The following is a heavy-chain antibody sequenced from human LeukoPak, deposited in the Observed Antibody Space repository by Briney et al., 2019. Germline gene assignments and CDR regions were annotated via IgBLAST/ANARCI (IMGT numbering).Heavy chain of an antibody. D-gene: IGHD4-23*01. CDR2: ISGSGGST. Sequence: LSGGSLRLSCAASGFTFSSYAMSWVRQAPGKGLEWVSAISGSGGSTYYADSVKGRFTISRDNSKNTLYLQMNSLRAEDTAVYYCAKSVYGGNRPRYFDYWGQGTLVTVSS. CDR3: AKSVYGGNRPRYFDY. J-gene: IGHJ4*02. CDR1: GFTFSSYA. V-gene: IGHV3-23*01.